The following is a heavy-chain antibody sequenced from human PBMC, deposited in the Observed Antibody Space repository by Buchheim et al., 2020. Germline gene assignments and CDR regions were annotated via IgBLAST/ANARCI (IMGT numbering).Heavy chain of an antibody. V-gene: IGHV3-33*01. CDR1: GFTFSSYG. D-gene: IGHD6-13*01. J-gene: IGHJ4*02. CDR3: ARDGEIAAAGGQEFDY. Sequence: QVQLVESGGGVVQPGRSLRLSCAASGFTFSSYGMHWVRQAPGKGLEWVAVIWYDGSNKYYADSVKGRFTISRDNSKNTLYLQMNSLRAEDTAVYYCARDGEIAAAGGQEFDYWGQGTL. CDR2: IWYDGSNK.